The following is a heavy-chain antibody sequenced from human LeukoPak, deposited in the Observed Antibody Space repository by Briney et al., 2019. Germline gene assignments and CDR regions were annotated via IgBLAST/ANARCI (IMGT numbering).Heavy chain of an antibody. Sequence: LSLTCTVSGGPISSGGYYWSWVRQAPGKGLEWVAVIWYDGSNKYYADSVKGRFTISRDNSKNTLYLQMNSLRAEDTAVYYCAKAAYSSSWYGALGYWGQGTLVTVSS. CDR2: IWYDGSNK. J-gene: IGHJ4*02. D-gene: IGHD6-13*01. V-gene: IGHV3-33*06. CDR3: AKAAYSSSWYGALGY. CDR1: GGPISSGGYY.